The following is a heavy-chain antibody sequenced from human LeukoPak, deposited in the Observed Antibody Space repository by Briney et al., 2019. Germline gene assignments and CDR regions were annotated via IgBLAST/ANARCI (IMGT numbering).Heavy chain of an antibody. D-gene: IGHD6-19*01. CDR1: GFTFDDYT. CDR3: AKDMGSVAGTSYYYYGMDV. Sequence: GGSLRLSCAASGFTFDDYTMHWVRQAPGKGLEWVSLISWDGGSTYYADSVKGRFTISRDNSKNSLYLQMNSLRTEDTALYYCAKDMGSVAGTSYYYYGMDVWGQGTTVTVSS. V-gene: IGHV3-43*01. J-gene: IGHJ6*02. CDR2: ISWDGGST.